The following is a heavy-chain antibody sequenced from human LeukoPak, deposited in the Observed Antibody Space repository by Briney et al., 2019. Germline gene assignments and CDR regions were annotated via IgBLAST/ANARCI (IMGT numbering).Heavy chain of an antibody. CDR3: ARQGYCSSTSCYLWFDP. J-gene: IGHJ5*02. V-gene: IGHV4-39*01. D-gene: IGHD2-2*01. CDR1: GVSISSSSYY. CDR2: IYYSGST. Sequence: SGTLSLTCTVSGVSISSSSYYWGWIRQPPGKGLEWIGSIYYSGSTYYNPSLKSRVTISVNTSKNQFSLKLSSVTAADTAVYYCARQGYCSSTSCYLWFDPWGQGTLVTVSS.